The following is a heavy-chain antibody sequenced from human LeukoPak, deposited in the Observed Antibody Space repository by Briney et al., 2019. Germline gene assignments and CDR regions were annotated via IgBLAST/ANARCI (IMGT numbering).Heavy chain of an antibody. D-gene: IGHD3-22*01. CDR1: GYSISSGYY. J-gene: IGHJ5*02. CDR2: IYHSGST. CDR3: ARDGYYDSSGYSDWFDP. Sequence: PSETLSLTCTVSGYSISSGYYWGWIRQPPGKGLEWIRSIYHSGSTYYNPSLKSRVTISVDTSKNQFSLKLSSVTAADTAVYYCARDGYYDSSGYSDWFDPWGQGTLVTVSS. V-gene: IGHV4-38-2*02.